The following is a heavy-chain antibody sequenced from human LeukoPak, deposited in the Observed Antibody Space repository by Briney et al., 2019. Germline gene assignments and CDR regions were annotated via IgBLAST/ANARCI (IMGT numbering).Heavy chain of an antibody. D-gene: IGHD3-22*01. J-gene: IGHJ3*02. CDR3: AKEGHYYYPDDAFDI. V-gene: IGHV3-53*01. CDR1: GFTVSSNY. Sequence: GGSLRLSCAASGFTVSSNYMSWVRQAPGKGLEWVSVIYSGGSTYYADSVKGRFTISRDNSKNTLYLQMNSLRAEDTAVYYCAKEGHYYYPDDAFDIWGQGTMVTVSS. CDR2: IYSGGST.